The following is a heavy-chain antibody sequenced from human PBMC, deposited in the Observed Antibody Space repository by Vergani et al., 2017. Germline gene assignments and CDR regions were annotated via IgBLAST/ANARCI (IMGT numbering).Heavy chain of an antibody. CDR1: GGPISSYY. J-gene: IGHJ4*02. D-gene: IGHD2-2*01. CDR2: IYYSGNT. V-gene: IGHV4-59*01. CDR3: ARGSYAISGVDY. Sequence: QVQLQESGPGLVKPSETLSLTCTVSGGPISSYYWSWIRQPPGKGLEWVGYIYYSGNTNYNPSLKSRVTISVDTSKNQFSLKLSSVTTADTAVYYCARGSYAISGVDYGGEGTLVTVS.